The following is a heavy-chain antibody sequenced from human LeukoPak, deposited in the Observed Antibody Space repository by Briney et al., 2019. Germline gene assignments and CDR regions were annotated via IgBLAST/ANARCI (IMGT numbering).Heavy chain of an antibody. D-gene: IGHD3-10*01. CDR1: GGSISSSSYY. Sequence: PSETLSLTCTVSGGSISSSSYYWGWIRQPPGKGLEWIGSIYYSGSTYYNPSLKSRVTISVDTSKNQFSLKLSSVTAADTAVYYCARLVYYYGSGSYYSGPDYWGQGTLVTVSS. CDR2: IYYSGST. J-gene: IGHJ4*02. CDR3: ARLVYYYGSGSYYSGPDY. V-gene: IGHV4-39*01.